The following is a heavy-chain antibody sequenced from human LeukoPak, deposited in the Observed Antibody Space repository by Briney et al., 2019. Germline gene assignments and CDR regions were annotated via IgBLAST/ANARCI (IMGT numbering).Heavy chain of an antibody. CDR3: ATGLFGQWLVLGY. Sequence: SETLSLTCTVSDGSISSYSWSWIRQPPGKGLEWIGYYYYSGSTNYNPSLKSRVTISVDTSKNQFSLKLSSVTAADTAVYYCATGLFGQWLVLGYWGQGTLVTVSS. D-gene: IGHD6-19*01. V-gene: IGHV4-59*01. CDR2: YYYSGST. CDR1: DGSISSYS. J-gene: IGHJ4*02.